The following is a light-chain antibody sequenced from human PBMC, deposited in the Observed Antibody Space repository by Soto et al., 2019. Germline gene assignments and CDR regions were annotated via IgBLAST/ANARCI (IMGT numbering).Light chain of an antibody. Sequence: QSALPQPASVSGSPGQSVTISCTGASSDIADYKYVSWYQQHPGKAPKVIIYEVSNRPSGVSDRFSGTKSGNTASLTISGLQPEYEADYYCSAYASRGCLYFFGAGTKLTVL. J-gene: IGLJ1*01. CDR3: SAYASRGCLYF. CDR1: SSDIADYKY. CDR2: EVS. V-gene: IGLV2-14*01.